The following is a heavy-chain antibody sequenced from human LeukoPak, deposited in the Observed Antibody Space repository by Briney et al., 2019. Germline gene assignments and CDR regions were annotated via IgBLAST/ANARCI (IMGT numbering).Heavy chain of an antibody. D-gene: IGHD3-3*01. CDR3: ARGGYDFWSGYYSWFEP. J-gene: IGHJ5*02. V-gene: IGHV1-18*01. Sequence: ASVKGSCTASRDTFTNDSISWGRHAPGQGREWMGCISTYNGNINHDKNFQGRVTMTTDPSTSTAYMELRSLRSDDTAVYYCARGGYDFWSGYYSWFEPWGQGNLVTVSS. CDR2: ISTYNGNI. CDR1: RDTFTNDS.